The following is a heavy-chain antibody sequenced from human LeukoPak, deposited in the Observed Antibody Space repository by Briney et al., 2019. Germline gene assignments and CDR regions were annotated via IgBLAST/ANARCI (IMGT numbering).Heavy chain of an antibody. CDR1: GGSFSGYY. CDR3: ARALGYCSSTSCPPPYYFDY. CDR2: INRRGST. J-gene: IGHJ4*02. Sequence: SETLSLTCAVYGGSFSGYYWSWLRQPPGKGLEGIGEINRRGSTNYSPSLKSRVTISVDTSKNQFSLKLSSVTAADTAVYYCARALGYCSSTSCPPPYYFDYWGQGTLVTVSS. D-gene: IGHD2-2*01. V-gene: IGHV4-34*01.